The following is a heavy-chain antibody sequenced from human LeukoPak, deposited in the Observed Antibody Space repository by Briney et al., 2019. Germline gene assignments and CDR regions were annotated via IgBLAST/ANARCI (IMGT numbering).Heavy chain of an antibody. CDR3: ARGPWTEYFQY. D-gene: IGHD3/OR15-3a*01. CDR2: IYHSGST. Sequence: SETLSLTCTVSGDSISSYYWSWIRQSPGKGLEWIAYIYHSGSTNYNPSLESRVTISVETSKNQFSLKLWSVTAADTAVYYCARGPWTEYFQYWGQGTLVTVSS. J-gene: IGHJ1*01. CDR1: GDSISSYY. V-gene: IGHV4-59*01.